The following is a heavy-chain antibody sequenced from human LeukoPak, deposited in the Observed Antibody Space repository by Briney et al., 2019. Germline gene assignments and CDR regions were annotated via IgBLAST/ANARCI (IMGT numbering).Heavy chain of an antibody. J-gene: IGHJ4*02. CDR3: ARDRTQGYSYGYGPLGY. CDR2: ISSSGSTI. V-gene: IGHV3-48*03. D-gene: IGHD5-18*01. CDR1: GFTFSSYE. Sequence: GGSLRLSCAASGFTFSSYEMNWVRQAPGKGLEWVSYISSSGSTIYYADSVKGRFTISRDNAKNSLYLQMNSLRAEDTAVYYCARDRTQGYSYGYGPLGYWGQGTLVTVSS.